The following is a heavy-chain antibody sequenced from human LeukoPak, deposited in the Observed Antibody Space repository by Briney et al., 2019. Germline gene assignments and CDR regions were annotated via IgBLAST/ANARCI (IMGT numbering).Heavy chain of an antibody. CDR1: GGSLSSGDYY. CDR2: IYYSGST. V-gene: IGHV4-30-4*01. Sequence: SETLSLTCTVPGGSLSSGDYYWSWIRQPPGKGLEWIGYIYYSGSTYYNPSLKTRITISVDTSKNHSSLTLSSVTAADTAVYYCARAPSGGEQQLASYYFDYWGQGTLVTVSP. J-gene: IGHJ4*02. D-gene: IGHD6-13*01. CDR3: ARAPSGGEQQLASYYFDY.